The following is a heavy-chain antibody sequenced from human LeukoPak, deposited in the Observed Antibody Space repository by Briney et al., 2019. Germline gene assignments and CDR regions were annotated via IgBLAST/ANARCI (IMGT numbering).Heavy chain of an antibody. CDR1: GFTFSDYY. J-gene: IGHJ3*02. V-gene: IGHV3-11*01. Sequence: GGSLRLSCAASGFTFSDYYMSWIRQAPGKGLEWVSYISSSGSTIYYADSVKGRFTISRDNAKNSLYLQMNSLRAEDTAVYYCARDSIWNDCYAFDIWGQGTMVTVSS. CDR3: ARDSIWNDCYAFDI. D-gene: IGHD1-1*01. CDR2: ISSSGSTI.